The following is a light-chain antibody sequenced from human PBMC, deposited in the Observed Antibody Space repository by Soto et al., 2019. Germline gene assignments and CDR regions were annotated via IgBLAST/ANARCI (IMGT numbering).Light chain of an antibody. V-gene: IGKV1-27*01. J-gene: IGKJ1*01. CDR2: AAS. Sequence: DIQMTQSASSLSASLGDRVTITCGASQGISNYLAWYQQKKGKVPKLLIYAASTLQSGVPSRFSGSGYGTDFNLTISSLQTEDVATYYCQKYNSAPPTFGQGTKVDIK. CDR3: QKYNSAPPT. CDR1: QGISNY.